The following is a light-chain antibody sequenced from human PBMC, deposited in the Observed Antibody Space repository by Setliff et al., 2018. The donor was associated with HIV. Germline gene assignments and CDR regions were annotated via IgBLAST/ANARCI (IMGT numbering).Light chain of an antibody. V-gene: IGLV2-14*01. CDR1: NSDVGGYNF. CDR2: EVN. Sequence: QSVLTQPVSVSGSPGQSITISCTGTNSDVGGYNFVSWYQQHPGKAPKVMLYEVNNRPSGVSNRFSGSKSGNTASLTISGLQAEDEADYYCTSYASSSTFVFGSGTKVTVL. J-gene: IGLJ1*01. CDR3: TSYASSSTFV.